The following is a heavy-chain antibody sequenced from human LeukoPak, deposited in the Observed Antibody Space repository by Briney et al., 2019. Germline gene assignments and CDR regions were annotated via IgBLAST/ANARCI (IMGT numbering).Heavy chain of an antibody. J-gene: IGHJ6*03. CDR3: ARGLMRWLRSAMDV. D-gene: IGHD5-12*01. V-gene: IGHV4-30-2*01. CDR2: IYHSGST. CDR1: GGSISSGIYS. Sequence: PSQTLSLTCAVSGGSISSGIYSWNWIRQPPGKGLEWIGYIYHSGSTYYNPSLKSRVTILVDRSKNQFSLKLSSVTAADTAVYYCARGLMRWLRSAMDVWGKGTTVTVSS.